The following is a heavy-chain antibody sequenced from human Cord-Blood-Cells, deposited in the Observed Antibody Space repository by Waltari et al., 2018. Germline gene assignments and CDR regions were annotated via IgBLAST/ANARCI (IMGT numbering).Heavy chain of an antibody. Sequence: QVQLVKYGAEVKKPGSSVKVSCKASGGTFSSYAISWARQAPGPGLEWMGGIIPIFGTANYAQKFQGRVTITADESTSTAYMELSSLRSEDTAVYYCASHYDSSGYYYYYGMDVWGQGTTVTVSS. J-gene: IGHJ6*02. CDR1: GGTFSSYA. CDR2: IIPIFGTA. CDR3: ASHYDSSGYYYYYGMDV. V-gene: IGHV1-69*01. D-gene: IGHD3-22*01.